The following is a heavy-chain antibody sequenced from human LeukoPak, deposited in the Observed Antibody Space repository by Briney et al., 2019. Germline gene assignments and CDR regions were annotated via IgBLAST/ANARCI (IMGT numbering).Heavy chain of an antibody. Sequence: PSETLSLTCTVPGGSISSYYWSWIRQPPGKGLEWIGYIYYSGSTNYNPSLKSRVTISVDTSKNQFSLQLSSVTAADTAVYYCATEAYDYGDYVRHGGQGILVTVSS. J-gene: IGHJ4*02. V-gene: IGHV4-59*08. CDR1: GGSISSYY. CDR3: ATEAYDYGDYVRH. CDR2: IYYSGST. D-gene: IGHD4-17*01.